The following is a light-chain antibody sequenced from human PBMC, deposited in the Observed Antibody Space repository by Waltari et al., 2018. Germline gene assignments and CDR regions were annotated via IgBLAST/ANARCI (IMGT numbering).Light chain of an antibody. Sequence: QTVVTQEPSLTVSPGGTVTLTCASSAGAVTSNSFPNWFQQKPGQPPRSLIYHTSNKHSGTPARFSGSLLGGKAALTLSGVQPEDEADYYCLLYHNGALVFGGGTKLTVL. J-gene: IGLJ3*02. CDR3: LLYHNGALV. CDR1: AGAVTSNSF. CDR2: HTS. V-gene: IGLV7-43*01.